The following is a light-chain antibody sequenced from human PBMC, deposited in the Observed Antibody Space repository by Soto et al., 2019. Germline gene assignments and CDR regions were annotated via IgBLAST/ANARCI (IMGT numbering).Light chain of an antibody. V-gene: IGLV2-11*01. CDR3: CSYAGSYTV. CDR2: DVT. J-gene: IGLJ2*01. Sequence: QSALTQPRSVSGSPGQSVTISCTGTSSDVAGYNYVSWYQQHPGKAPKFMIYDVTKRPSGVPHRFSASKSGNTASLTISGLQAEDEADYYCCSYAGSYTVFGGGTKLTVL. CDR1: SSDVAGYNY.